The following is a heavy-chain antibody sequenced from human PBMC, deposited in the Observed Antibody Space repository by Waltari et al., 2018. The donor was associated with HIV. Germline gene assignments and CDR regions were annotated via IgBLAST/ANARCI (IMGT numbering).Heavy chain of an antibody. CDR1: GFTVSSNY. CDR3: ARDRGDSVFPY. D-gene: IGHD5-18*01. CDR2: IFSGGSR. Sequence: EVQLVQSGGGLIQPGGSLRLSCAADGFTVSSNYMSWVRQAPSQGLEGVSVIFSGGSRFYAGSVQGRFTISRDNAKNSLFRQLNSLRAEETAVYYCARDRGDSVFPYWGQGTLVTVSS. V-gene: IGHV3-53*01. J-gene: IGHJ4*02.